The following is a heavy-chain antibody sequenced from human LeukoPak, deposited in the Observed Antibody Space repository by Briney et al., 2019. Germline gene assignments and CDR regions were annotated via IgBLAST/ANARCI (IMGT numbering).Heavy chain of an antibody. CDR3: ARDDALVATGSFDY. Sequence: ASLKVSCKASGYTFTTYGINWVRQAPGQGLEWMGWISGYNGNTKYAQKLQDRVTMTTDTSTSAAYMELSSLRSDDTAVYYCARDDALVATGSFDYWGLGTLVTVSS. J-gene: IGHJ4*02. D-gene: IGHD5-12*01. CDR1: GYTFTTYG. CDR2: ISGYNGNT. V-gene: IGHV1-18*01.